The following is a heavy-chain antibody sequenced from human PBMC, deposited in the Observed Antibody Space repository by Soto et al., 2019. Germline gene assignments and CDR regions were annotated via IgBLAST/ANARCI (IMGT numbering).Heavy chain of an antibody. Sequence: PSETLSLTCTVSGGSISSYYWSWIRQPPGKGLEWIGYIYYSGSTNYNPSLKSRVTISVDTSKNQFSLKLSSVTAADTAVYYCARLKNDDNLNKSDYWSQGSLVTVSS. CDR1: GGSISSYY. CDR2: IYYSGST. D-gene: IGHD3-9*01. V-gene: IGHV4-59*08. CDR3: ARLKNDDNLNKSDY. J-gene: IGHJ4*01.